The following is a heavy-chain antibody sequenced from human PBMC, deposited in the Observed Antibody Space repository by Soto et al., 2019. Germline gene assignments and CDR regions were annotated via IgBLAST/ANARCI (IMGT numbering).Heavy chain of an antibody. J-gene: IGHJ6*02. CDR3: ARVVRAYYYYGMDV. D-gene: IGHD2-21*01. CDR1: GFTFSDYY. CDR2: ISSSGSTI. Sequence: KPGGSLRLSCAASGFTFSDYYMSWIRQAPGKGLEWVSYISSSGSTIYYADSVKGRFTISRDNAKNSLYLQMNSLRAEDTAVYYCARVVRAYYYYGMDVWGQGTTVTVSS. V-gene: IGHV3-11*01.